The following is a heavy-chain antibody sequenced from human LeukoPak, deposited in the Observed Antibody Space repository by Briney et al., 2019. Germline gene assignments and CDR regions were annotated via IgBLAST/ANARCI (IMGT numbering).Heavy chain of an antibody. D-gene: IGHD6-13*01. CDR1: GFTFTSYA. CDR3: AREAWGSSCSDY. V-gene: IGHV1-3*01. J-gene: IGHJ4*02. CDR2: INAGNGNT. Sequence: ASVKVSCKTSGFTFTSYAMHWVRQAPGQSLEWMGSINAGNGNTKYSQKFQGRVTITRDTSASTAYMELSSLRSEDTAVYYCAREAWGSSCSDYWGQGTLVTVSP.